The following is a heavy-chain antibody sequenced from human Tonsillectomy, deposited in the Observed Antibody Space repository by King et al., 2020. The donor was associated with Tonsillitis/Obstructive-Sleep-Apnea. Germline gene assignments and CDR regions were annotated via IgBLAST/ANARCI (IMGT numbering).Heavy chain of an antibody. V-gene: IGHV7-4-1*02. D-gene: IGHD3-3*01. Sequence: QLVQSGSELKKSGASVKVSCKASGYVFNSYAMGWVRQAPGQGLEWMGWISTNTGNPTYAQGFTGRFVFSLDTSVSTAYLQISSLKPEGTAVYYCAREKGIFGVVNDAFDIWGQGTMVTVSS. CDR1: GYVFNSYA. J-gene: IGHJ3*02. CDR2: ISTNTGNP. CDR3: AREKGIFGVVNDAFDI.